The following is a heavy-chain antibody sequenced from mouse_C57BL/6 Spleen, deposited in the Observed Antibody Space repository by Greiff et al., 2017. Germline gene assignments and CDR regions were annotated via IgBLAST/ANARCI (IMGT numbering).Heavy chain of an antibody. CDR2: INPNNGGT. Sequence: VQLQQSGPELVKPGASVKISCKASGYTFTDYYMNWVKQSHGKSLEWIGDINPNNGGTSYNQKFKGKATLTVDKSSSTAYMELRSLTSEDSAVYYCASYYCSVYYAMDYWGQGTSVTVSS. CDR3: ASYYCSVYYAMDY. CDR1: GYTFTDYY. D-gene: IGHD1-1*01. J-gene: IGHJ4*01. V-gene: IGHV1-26*01.